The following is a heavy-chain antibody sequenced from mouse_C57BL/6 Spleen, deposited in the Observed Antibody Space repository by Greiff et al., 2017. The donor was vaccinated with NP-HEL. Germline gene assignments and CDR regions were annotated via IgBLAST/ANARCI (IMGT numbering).Heavy chain of an antibody. V-gene: IGHV5-9-1*02. Sequence: EVQGVESGEGLVKPGGSLKLSCAASGFTFSSYAMSWVRQTPEQRLEWVAYISSGGDYIYYADTVKGRFTIYRDNARNTLYLQMSSLKSEDTAMDYCTRDGGIYYGNYGYFDVWGTGTTVTVSS. CDR2: ISSGGDYI. CDR1: GFTFSSYA. D-gene: IGHD2-1*01. J-gene: IGHJ1*03. CDR3: TRDGGIYYGNYGYFDV.